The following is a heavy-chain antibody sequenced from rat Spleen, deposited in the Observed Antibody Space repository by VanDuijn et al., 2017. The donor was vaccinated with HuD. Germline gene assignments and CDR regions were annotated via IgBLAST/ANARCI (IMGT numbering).Heavy chain of an antibody. J-gene: IGHJ2*01. CDR3: ARHYYDGYYHDY. CDR2: ISYDGSST. V-gene: IGHV5-7*01. CDR1: GFTFSDYY. Sequence: EVQLAESGGGLVQPGGSLKLSCAASGFTFSDYYMAWVRQAPTTGLEWVATISYDGSSTYYRDSVKGRFTISRDNAKSTLYLQMDSLRSEDTATYYCARHYYDGYYHDYWGQGVMVTVSS. D-gene: IGHD1-12*03.